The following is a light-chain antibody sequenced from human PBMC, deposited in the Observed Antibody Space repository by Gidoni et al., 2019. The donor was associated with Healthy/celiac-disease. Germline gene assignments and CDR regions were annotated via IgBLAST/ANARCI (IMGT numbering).Light chain of an antibody. J-gene: IGKJ2*01. CDR3: QQRSNWYT. Sequence: EIVLTQSPATLSLSPGERATLSCRASQSVSSYFAWYQQKPGQAPRLLIYDASNRATGIPARFSGSGSGTDFTLTISSLEPEDFAVYYCQQRSNWYTFXQXTKLEIK. CDR2: DAS. V-gene: IGKV3-11*01. CDR1: QSVSSY.